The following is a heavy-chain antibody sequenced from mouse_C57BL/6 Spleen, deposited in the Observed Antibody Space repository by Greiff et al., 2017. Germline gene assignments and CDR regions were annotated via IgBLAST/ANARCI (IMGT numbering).Heavy chain of an antibody. J-gene: IGHJ4*01. CDR3: ARASVVATDYAMDY. V-gene: IGHV1-64*01. CDR2: IHPNSGST. CDR1: GYTFTSYW. D-gene: IGHD1-1*01. Sequence: VQLQQSGAELVKPGASVTLSCKASGYTFTSYWMHWVKQRPGQGLEWIGMIHPNSGSTNSNEKFKSKATLTVDKSSSTAYMQLSSLTSEDSAVYYCARASVVATDYAMDYWGQGTSVTVSS.